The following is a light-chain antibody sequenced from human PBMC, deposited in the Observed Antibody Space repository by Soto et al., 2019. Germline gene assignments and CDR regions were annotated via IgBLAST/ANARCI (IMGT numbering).Light chain of an antibody. V-gene: IGLV4-69*01. J-gene: IGLJ2*01. Sequence: QSVLTQSPSASASLGASVKLTCNLSSGHSNYAIAWHQQQPEKGPRYLMKLNSDGSHNKGDGIPDRFSGSSSGAERYLTISSLQSEDEADYYCQTWGSGFSVVFGGGTKLTVL. CDR3: QTWGSGFSVV. CDR2: LNSDGSH. CDR1: SGHSNYA.